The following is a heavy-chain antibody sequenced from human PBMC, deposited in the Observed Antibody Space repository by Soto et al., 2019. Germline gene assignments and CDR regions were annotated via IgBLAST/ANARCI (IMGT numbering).Heavy chain of an antibody. Sequence: EVHLLESGGGLVQPGGSLRLSCAASGFTFNNYGMIWVRQAPGKGLELVSVASGSGGFTNYADSVKGRFTISRDNSKNTLYLQMSSLRAEDTAVYYCAEVSGEGSHSNWWFDSWGQGTRVTVSS. CDR3: AEVSGEGSHSNWWFDS. CDR1: GFTFNNYG. V-gene: IGHV3-23*01. D-gene: IGHD3-10*01. J-gene: IGHJ5*01. CDR2: ASGSGGFT.